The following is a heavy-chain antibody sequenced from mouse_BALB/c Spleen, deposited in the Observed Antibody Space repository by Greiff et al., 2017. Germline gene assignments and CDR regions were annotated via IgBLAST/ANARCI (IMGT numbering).Heavy chain of an antibody. V-gene: IGHV14-4*02. Sequence: DVQLQESGAELVRSGASVKLSCTASGFNIKDYYMHWVKQRPEQGLEWIGWIDPENGDTEYAPKFQGKATMTADTSSNTAYLQLSSLTSEDTAVYYCNAWGGNYFPFDYWGQGTTRTVSS. D-gene: IGHD2-1*01. CDR1: GFNIKDYY. CDR2: IDPENGDT. CDR3: NAWGGNYFPFDY. J-gene: IGHJ2*01.